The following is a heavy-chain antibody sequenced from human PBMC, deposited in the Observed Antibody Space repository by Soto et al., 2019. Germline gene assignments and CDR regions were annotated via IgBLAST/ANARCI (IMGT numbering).Heavy chain of an antibody. CDR3: ARATYDSSGYYRTSFDY. V-gene: IGHV4-31*03. J-gene: IGHJ4*02. CDR2: IYYSGST. D-gene: IGHD3-22*01. CDR1: GGSISSGGYY. Sequence: QVQLQESGPGLVKPSQTLSLTCTVSGGSISSGGYYWSWIRQHPGKGLEWIGYIYYSGSTYYNPSLKSRVTISVDTSKNQFSLKLSSVTAAFRGVYYCARATYDSSGYYRTSFDYWGQGTLVTVSS.